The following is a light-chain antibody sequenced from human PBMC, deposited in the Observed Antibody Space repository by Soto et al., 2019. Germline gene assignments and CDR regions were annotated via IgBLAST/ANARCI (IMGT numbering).Light chain of an antibody. J-gene: IGKJ2*01. CDR3: QQYNGYPYT. CDR1: QEISTF. CDR2: GVS. Sequence: DIQMTQSPSSLSASLGDTVTITCRASQEISTFLAWFQQKPGKAPQSLIYGVSNLQGGVPSKFSGSGSGTHFTLTISSLQPEDFATYYCQQYNGYPYTFGQGTKLEIK. V-gene: IGKV1-16*02.